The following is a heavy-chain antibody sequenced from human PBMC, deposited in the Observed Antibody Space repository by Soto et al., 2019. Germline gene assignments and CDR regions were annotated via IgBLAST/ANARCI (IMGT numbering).Heavy chain of an antibody. CDR3: ARDFRSSGWYEGWFDP. V-gene: IGHV4-59*01. CDR1: GGSISRYY. Sequence: SETMSPACPVSGGSISRYYWSWIRQPPEKGLEWIGYIYYSGSTNYNPSLKSRVTISVDTSKNQFSLKLSSVTAADTAVYYCARDFRSSGWYEGWFDPWGQGTLVTVSS. J-gene: IGHJ5*02. D-gene: IGHD6-19*01. CDR2: IYYSGST.